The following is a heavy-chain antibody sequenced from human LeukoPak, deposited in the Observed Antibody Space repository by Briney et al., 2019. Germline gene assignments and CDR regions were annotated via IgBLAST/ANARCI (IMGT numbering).Heavy chain of an antibody. CDR1: GFTFSNNL. Sequence: GGSLRLSCAASGFTFSNNLMHWVCQGPGKGLVWVSHINSDGNTIRYADSVKGRFTISRDNAKNTLYLQMNSLRAEDTAVYFCARDFSRAIDYWGRGTQVTVSS. J-gene: IGHJ4*02. D-gene: IGHD3-3*01. V-gene: IGHV3-74*01. CDR2: INSDGNTI. CDR3: ARDFSRAIDY.